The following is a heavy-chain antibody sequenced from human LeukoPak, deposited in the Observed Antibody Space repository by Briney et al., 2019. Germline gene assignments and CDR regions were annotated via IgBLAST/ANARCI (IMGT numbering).Heavy chain of an antibody. CDR3: ARTTLGYYNVRRYYYYMDV. V-gene: IGHV4-34*01. CDR2: INHSGST. D-gene: IGHD3-9*01. CDR1: GGSFSGYY. J-gene: IGHJ6*03. Sequence: SETLSLTSAVYGGSFSGYYWSWIRQPPGKGLEWIGEINHSGSTNYNPSLKSRVTISVDTSKNQFSLKLSSVTAADTAVYYCARTTLGYYNVRRYYYYMDVWGKGTTVTVSS.